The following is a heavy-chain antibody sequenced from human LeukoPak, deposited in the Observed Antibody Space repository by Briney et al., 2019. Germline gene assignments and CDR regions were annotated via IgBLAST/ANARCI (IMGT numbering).Heavy chain of an antibody. CDR3: AKDPSITYYYDSRGYYLDAFDI. D-gene: IGHD3-22*01. CDR2: ISGSGGST. J-gene: IGHJ3*02. CDR1: GFTFSSYA. Sequence: GGSLRLSCAASGFTFSSYAMSWVRQAPGKGLEWVSAISGSGGSTYYADSVKGRFTISRDNSKNTLYLQMNSLRAEDTAVYYCAKDPSITYYYDSRGYYLDAFDIWGQGTMVTVSS. V-gene: IGHV3-23*01.